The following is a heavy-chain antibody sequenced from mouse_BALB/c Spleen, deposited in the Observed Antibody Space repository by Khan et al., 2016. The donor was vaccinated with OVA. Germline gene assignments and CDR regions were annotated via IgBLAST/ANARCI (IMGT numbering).Heavy chain of an antibody. D-gene: IGHD1-1*01. CDR3: TRHGSSYDAMDY. J-gene: IGHJ4*01. Sequence: QVQLQQPGAELVRPGASVKLSCKASGYTFTSYWINWVKQRPGQGLEWIGNIYPSDSYTDYNQKLKDKATLTVDKYSSTAYMQLRIPTSEASAVDYCTRHGSSYDAMDYWGQGTSVTVSS. CDR1: GYTFTSYW. CDR2: IYPSDSYT. V-gene: IGHV1-69*02.